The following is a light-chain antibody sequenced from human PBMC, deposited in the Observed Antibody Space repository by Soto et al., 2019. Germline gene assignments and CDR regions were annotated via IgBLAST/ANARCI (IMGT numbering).Light chain of an antibody. Sequence: EIVLTQSPATLSLSPGERATLSCRASQSVSSSLAWYQQKLGQAPSLLIYEASDRATGIPARFSGSGSGTDFTLIISSLEPEDFAVYYCQQGSTWPWTFGQGTKVEIK. CDR2: EAS. V-gene: IGKV3-11*01. J-gene: IGKJ1*01. CDR3: QQGSTWPWT. CDR1: QSVSSS.